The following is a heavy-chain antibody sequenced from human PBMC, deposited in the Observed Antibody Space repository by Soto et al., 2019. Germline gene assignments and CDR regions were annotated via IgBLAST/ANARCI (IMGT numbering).Heavy chain of an antibody. V-gene: IGHV1-18*01. J-gene: IGHJ6*02. CDR1: GYTFTSYG. Sequence: ASVKVSCKASGYTFTSYGISWVRQAPGQGLEWMGWISAYNGNTNYAQKLQGRVTMTTDTSKNQFSLKLSSVTAADTAVYYCARAYSSNYYYGMDVWGQGTTVTVSS. D-gene: IGHD6-13*01. CDR3: ARAYSSNYYYGMDV. CDR2: ISAYNGNT.